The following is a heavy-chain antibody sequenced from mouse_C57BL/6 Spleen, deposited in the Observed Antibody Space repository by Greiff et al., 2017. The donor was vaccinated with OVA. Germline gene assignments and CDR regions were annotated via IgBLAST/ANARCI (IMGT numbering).Heavy chain of an antibody. J-gene: IGHJ3*01. D-gene: IGHD2-1*01. Sequence: QVQLPQSVPALVTPGASVQLSCPASVSTFPSSYLTWLTQMPFPGLSWIGWIYPRDGSSKYNAKFKGKATLTVDTSSSTAYMELHSLTSEDSAVYFCAHSTYIDDWGQGTLVTVSA. V-gene: IGHV1-85*01. CDR3: AHSTYIDD. CDR1: VSTFPSSY. CDR2: IYPRDGSS.